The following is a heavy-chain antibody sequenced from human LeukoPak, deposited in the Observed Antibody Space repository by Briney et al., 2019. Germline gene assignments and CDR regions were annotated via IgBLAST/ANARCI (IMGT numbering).Heavy chain of an antibody. J-gene: IGHJ4*02. D-gene: IGHD3-22*01. V-gene: IGHV3-7*03. CDR1: GFTFSSYW. Sequence: GGSLRLSCAASGFTFSSYWMSWVRQAPGKGLEWVANIKQDGSEKYYVDSVKGRFTISRDNSKNTLYLQMNSLRAEDTAVYYCARFGQSRWLMGYFDYWGQGTLVTVSS. CDR3: ARFGQSRWLMGYFDY. CDR2: IKQDGSEK.